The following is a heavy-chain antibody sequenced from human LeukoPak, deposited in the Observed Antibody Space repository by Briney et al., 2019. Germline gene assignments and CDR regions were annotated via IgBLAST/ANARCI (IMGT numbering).Heavy chain of an antibody. CDR3: ARDPHLSISRNTFDI. CDR1: GGSISSSSYY. V-gene: IGHV4-39*07. CDR2: IYYSGST. Sequence: SETLSLTCTVSGGSISSSSYYWGWIRQPPGKGLEWIGSIYYSGSTYYNPPLKSRVTISVDTSKNQFSLKLSSVTAADTAVYYCARDPHLSISRNTFDIWGQGTMVTVSS. D-gene: IGHD3-3*01. J-gene: IGHJ3*02.